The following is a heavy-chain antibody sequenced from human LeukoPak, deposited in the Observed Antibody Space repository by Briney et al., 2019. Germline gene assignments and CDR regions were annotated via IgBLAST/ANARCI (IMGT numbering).Heavy chain of an antibody. V-gene: IGHV4-61*01. D-gene: IGHD6-6*01. CDR2: IYYSGST. Sequence: PSETLSLTCTVSGGSINSGNHYWGWIRQSPGKGLEWIGNIYYSGSTNYNPSLKSRVTISVDTSKNQFSLKLSSVTAADTAVYYCARVGSSSILYYYYYMDVWGKGTTVTVSS. CDR3: ARVGSSSILYYYYYMDV. CDR1: GGSINSGNHY. J-gene: IGHJ6*03.